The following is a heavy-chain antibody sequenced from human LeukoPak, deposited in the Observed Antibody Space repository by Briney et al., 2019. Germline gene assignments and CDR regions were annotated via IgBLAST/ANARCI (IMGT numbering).Heavy chain of an antibody. J-gene: IGHJ4*02. D-gene: IGHD6-13*01. CDR1: GFTFSNYA. V-gene: IGHV3-23*01. CDR3: TLPYSSSWYVFY. Sequence: PGGSLRLSCAASGFTFSNYAMSWVRQAPGKGLEWVSAISASGGSTYYADSVKGRFTISRDNSKNTLYLQMNSLRAEDTAVYYCTLPYSSSWYVFYWGQGTLVTVSS. CDR2: ISASGGST.